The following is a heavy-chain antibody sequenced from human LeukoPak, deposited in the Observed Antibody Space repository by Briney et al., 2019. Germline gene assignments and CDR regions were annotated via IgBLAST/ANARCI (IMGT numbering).Heavy chain of an antibody. CDR1: GGSFSGYY. D-gene: IGHD4/OR15-4a*01. Sequence: SETLSLTCAVYGGSFSGYYWSWVRQPPGKGLEWIGEINHSGSTNYNPSLKSRVTISVDTSKNQFSLKLSSVTAADTAVYYYARGIGAKGFDYWGRGTLVTVSS. CDR3: ARGIGAKGFDY. V-gene: IGHV4-34*01. J-gene: IGHJ4*02. CDR2: INHSGST.